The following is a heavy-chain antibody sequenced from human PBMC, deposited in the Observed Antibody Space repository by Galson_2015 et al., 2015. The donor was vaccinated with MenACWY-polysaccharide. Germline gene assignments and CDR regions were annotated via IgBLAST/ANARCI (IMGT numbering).Heavy chain of an antibody. J-gene: IGHJ4*02. Sequence: SVRLSCAASGFTFSSYWMHWVRQVPGKGLEWVSRISSDGSSTSYADYVKGRFTISRDNAKNTLHLQMNSLRVDDTAVYYCARVQVGYSNVWLHPYFFDYWGQGTLVTVSS. CDR2: ISSDGSST. CDR3: ARVQVGYSNVWLHPYFFDY. V-gene: IGHV3-74*01. CDR1: GFTFSSYW. D-gene: IGHD6-13*01.